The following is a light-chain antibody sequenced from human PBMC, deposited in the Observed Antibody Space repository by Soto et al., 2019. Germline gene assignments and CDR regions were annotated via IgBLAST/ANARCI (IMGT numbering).Light chain of an antibody. V-gene: IGLV2-14*01. J-gene: IGLJ2*01. Sequence: QSVLTQPASVSGSPGQSITISCTGTSSDLYGYNYVSWYQYHPGKAPKPMIYDVSNRPSGISNRISGSKSVNTASLTISGLQAEDEADYSCSSFTISRTTVIFGGGPQLTVL. CDR2: DVS. CDR3: SSFTISRTTVI. CDR1: SSDLYGYNY.